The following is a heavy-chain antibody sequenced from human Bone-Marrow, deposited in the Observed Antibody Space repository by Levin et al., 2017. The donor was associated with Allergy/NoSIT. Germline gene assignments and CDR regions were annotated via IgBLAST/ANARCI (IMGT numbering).Heavy chain of an antibody. Sequence: PGGSLRLSCAASGFTFSSYAMHWVRQAPGKGLEWVAVISYDGSNKYYADSVKGRFTISRDNSKNTLYLQMNSLRAEDTAVYYCARDRTVTSPPHYYYYGMDVWGQGTTVTVSS. D-gene: IGHD4-17*01. CDR3: ARDRTVTSPPHYYYYGMDV. CDR1: GFTFSSYA. J-gene: IGHJ6*02. CDR2: ISYDGSNK. V-gene: IGHV3-30-3*01.